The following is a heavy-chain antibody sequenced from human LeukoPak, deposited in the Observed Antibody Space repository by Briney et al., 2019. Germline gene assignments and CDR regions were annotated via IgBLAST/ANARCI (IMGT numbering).Heavy chain of an antibody. CDR1: GYTFTGYY. J-gene: IGHJ4*02. CDR3: ARAVGVSSSTSCYH. Sequence: ASVKVSCKASGYTFTGYYMHWVRQAPGQGLEWMGWINPNSGGTNYAQKFQGRVTMTRDTSIRTAYMELSRLRSDDTAVYYCARAVGVSSSTSCYHWGQGTLVTVSS. D-gene: IGHD2-2*01. V-gene: IGHV1-2*02. CDR2: INPNSGGT.